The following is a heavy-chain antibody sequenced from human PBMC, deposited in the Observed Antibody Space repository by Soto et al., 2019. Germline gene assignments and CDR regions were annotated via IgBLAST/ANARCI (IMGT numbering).Heavy chain of an antibody. V-gene: IGHV3-23*01. CDR2: ISGSGGRT. CDR3: AKDPVDYYDSTLDY. Sequence: GGSLRLSCAASGFTFSSYAMSWVRQAPGKGLEWVKAISGSGGRTYFADSVKGRFTISRDNSKNTLYLQMNRLRAEDTAVYYCAKDPVDYYDSTLDYWGQGTLVTVSS. D-gene: IGHD3-22*01. J-gene: IGHJ4*02. CDR1: GFTFSSYA.